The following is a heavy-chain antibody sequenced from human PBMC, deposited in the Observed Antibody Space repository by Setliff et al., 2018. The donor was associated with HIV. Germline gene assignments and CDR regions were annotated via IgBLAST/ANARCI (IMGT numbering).Heavy chain of an antibody. J-gene: IGHJ4*02. CDR1: GGSITSGSYY. D-gene: IGHD1-26*01. V-gene: IGHV4-61*02. CDR2: FYTSGST. Sequence: SETLSLTCTVSGGSITSGSYYWSWIRQPAGKGLEWIGRFYTSGSTNYNPSLKSRVTMSVDTSKNQFSLKLSSVTAADTAVYYCARDRGSGSWFDFWGQGTQVTVSS. CDR3: ARDRGSGSWFDF.